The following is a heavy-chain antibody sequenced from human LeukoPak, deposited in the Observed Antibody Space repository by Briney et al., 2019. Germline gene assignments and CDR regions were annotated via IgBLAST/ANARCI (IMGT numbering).Heavy chain of an antibody. J-gene: IGHJ6*02. CDR2: TYPGDSDT. D-gene: IGHD3-3*01. CDR3: ARQGMEGYYGMDV. CDR1: GYSFTSYW. Sequence: GESLKISCKGSGYSFTSYWIGWVRQMPGKGLEWMGITYPGDSDTRYGPSFQGQVTISADKSISTAYLQWSSLKASDTAMYYCARQGMEGYYGMDVWGQGTTVTVSS. V-gene: IGHV5-51*01.